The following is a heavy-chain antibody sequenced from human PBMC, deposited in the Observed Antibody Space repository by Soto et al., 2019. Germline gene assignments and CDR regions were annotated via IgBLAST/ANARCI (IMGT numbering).Heavy chain of an antibody. Sequence: ASVKVSCKASGYTFTSYYMHWVRQAPGQGLEWMGGFDPEDGETIYAQKFQGRVTMTEDTSTDTAYMELSSLRSEDTAVYYCATDSQARLRFLEWSPTYFDYWGQGTLVTVSS. J-gene: IGHJ4*02. CDR1: GYTFTSYY. D-gene: IGHD3-3*01. CDR3: ATDSQARLRFLEWSPTYFDY. V-gene: IGHV1-24*01. CDR2: FDPEDGET.